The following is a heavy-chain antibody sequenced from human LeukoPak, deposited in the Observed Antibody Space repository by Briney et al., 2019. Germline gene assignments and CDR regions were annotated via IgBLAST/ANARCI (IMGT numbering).Heavy chain of an antibody. CDR1: GFTFSDYY. CDR3: ARDPPGMLGIHYFDY. J-gene: IGHJ4*02. D-gene: IGHD3-10*01. V-gene: IGHV3-11*01. CDR2: ISSSGSTI. Sequence: GGSLRLSCAASGFTFSDYYMSWICQAPGKGLEWVSYISSSGSTIYYADSVKGRFTISRDNAKNSLYLQMNSLRAEDTAVYYCARDPPGMLGIHYFDYWGQGTLVTVSS.